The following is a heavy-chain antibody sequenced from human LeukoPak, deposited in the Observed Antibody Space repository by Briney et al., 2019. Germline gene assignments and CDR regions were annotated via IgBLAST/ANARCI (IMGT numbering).Heavy chain of an antibody. D-gene: IGHD1-14*01. CDR1: GGSISSGGYS. CDR3: ARARTGVDV. J-gene: IGHJ6*02. Sequence: PSQTLSLTCAVSGGSISSGGYSWSWIRQPPGKGLEWIGYIYHSGSTYYNPSLKSRVTISVDTSKNQFSLKLSSVTAADTAVYYCARARTGVDVWGQGTTVTVSS. CDR2: IYHSGST. V-gene: IGHV4-30-2*01.